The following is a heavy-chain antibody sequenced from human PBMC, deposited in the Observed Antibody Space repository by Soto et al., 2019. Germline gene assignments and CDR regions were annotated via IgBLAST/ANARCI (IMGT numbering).Heavy chain of an antibody. CDR1: GGTFSSYA. CDR3: ARETNQRGYCSSTSCYTRYYYYGMDV. CDR2: IIPIFGTA. Sequence: QVQLVQSGAEVKKPGSSVKVSCKASGGTFSSYAISWVRQAPGQGLEWMGGIIPIFGTANYAQKFQGRVTITADKSRSTAYMELSSLRSEATAVYYCARETNQRGYCSSTSCYTRYYYYGMDVWGQGTTVTVSS. V-gene: IGHV1-69*06. D-gene: IGHD2-2*02. J-gene: IGHJ6*02.